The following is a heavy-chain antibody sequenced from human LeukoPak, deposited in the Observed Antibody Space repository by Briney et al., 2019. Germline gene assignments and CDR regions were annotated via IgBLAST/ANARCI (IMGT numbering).Heavy chain of an antibody. V-gene: IGHV3-33*01. CDR2: IYNDGSKK. D-gene: IGHD2-2*01. J-gene: IGHJ5*02. CDR3: AREIDIVVVPAAISGGIDP. CDR1: GFTFSNYG. Sequence: PGRSLRLSCAASGFTFSNYGMHWVRQAPGKGLEWVAVIYNDGSKKYYVDSVKGRFTISRDDSKNTVYLQMNTLRAEDTAVYYCAREIDIVVVPAAISGGIDPWGQGTLVTVSS.